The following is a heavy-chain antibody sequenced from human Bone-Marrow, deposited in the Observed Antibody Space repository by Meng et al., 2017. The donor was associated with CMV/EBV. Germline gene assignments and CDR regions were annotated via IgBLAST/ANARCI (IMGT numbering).Heavy chain of an antibody. Sequence: GESLKISCAASGFTFSSYAMSWVRQAPGKGLEWVSAISGSGGSTYYADSVEGRFTISRDNAKNTLYLQMNSLRAEDTAVYYCAREPRNQLLEWLSDARIDYWGQGTLVTVSS. V-gene: IGHV3-23*01. CDR1: GFTFSSYA. CDR3: AREPRNQLLEWLSDARIDY. D-gene: IGHD3-3*01. J-gene: IGHJ4*02. CDR2: ISGSGGST.